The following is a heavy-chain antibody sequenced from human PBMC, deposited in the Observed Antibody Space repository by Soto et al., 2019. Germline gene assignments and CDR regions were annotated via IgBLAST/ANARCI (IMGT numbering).Heavy chain of an antibody. CDR1: GGTIRSGGYC. CDR3: ARLEGLATISYYFDF. J-gene: IGHJ4*02. Sequence: SVTLSLTCAVSGGTIRSGGYCWSWIRPPPGKGLEWIGSIYYRGNTYYNPSLQTRVTISLDKSKSQFSLKLNSVTAADSAMYFCARLEGLATISYYFDFWGQGALVTVPQ. V-gene: IGHV4-30-2*03. D-gene: IGHD3-9*01. CDR2: IYYRGNT.